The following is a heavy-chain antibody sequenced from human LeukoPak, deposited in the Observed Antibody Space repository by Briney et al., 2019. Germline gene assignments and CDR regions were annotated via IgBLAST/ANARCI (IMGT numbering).Heavy chain of an antibody. J-gene: IGHJ4*02. Sequence: SETLSLTCFVTGGSISYYYXSWIRXPAGKXXEWIGRLYTSGGTDYNPSLKSRVPMSVDTSKNQFSLKLRSVTAADTAVYYCARGTVTTLFDYWGQGTLVTVSS. V-gene: IGHV4-4*07. D-gene: IGHD4-17*01. CDR2: LYTSGGT. CDR1: GGSISYYY. CDR3: ARGTVTTLFDY.